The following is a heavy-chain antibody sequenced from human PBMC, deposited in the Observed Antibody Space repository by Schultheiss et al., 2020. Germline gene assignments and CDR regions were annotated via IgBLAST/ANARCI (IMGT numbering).Heavy chain of an antibody. CDR3: ARDEYSSPIAY. CDR2: IYSGGST. J-gene: IGHJ4*02. CDR1: GFTFDDYA. V-gene: IGHV3-66*01. Sequence: GGSLRLSCAASGFTFDDYAMHWVRQAPGKGLEWVSVIYSGGSTYYADSVKGRFTISRDNAKNSLYLDMNSLRAEDTAVYYCARDEYSSPIAYWGQGTLVTVSS. D-gene: IGHD6-6*01.